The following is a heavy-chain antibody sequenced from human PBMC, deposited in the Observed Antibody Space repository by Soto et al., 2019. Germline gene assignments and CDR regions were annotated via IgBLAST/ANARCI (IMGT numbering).Heavy chain of an antibody. V-gene: IGHV4-34*01. J-gene: IGHJ4*02. CDR1: GGSFSDYP. D-gene: IGHD6-13*01. CDR2: INHSGST. Sequence: PSETLSLTCAVYGGSFSDYPWTWIRQPPGKGLEWIGEINHSGSTYYNPSLKSRVTISVDTSKNQFSLKLTSVTAADTAVYYCARNGGSTWYYFDSWGQGTVVS. CDR3: ARNGGSTWYYFDS.